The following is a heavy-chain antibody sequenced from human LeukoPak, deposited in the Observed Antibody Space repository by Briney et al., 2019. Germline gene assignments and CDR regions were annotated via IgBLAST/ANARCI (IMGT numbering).Heavy chain of an antibody. Sequence: PSETLSLTCTVSGASIIRYYWTWIRQPPGKGLEWIGYIYDNGNTNYNPSLQSRVTISVDMSKKQFSLKLSSVTAADTAMYYCARDVIGARFDPWGERTLVTVSS. CDR2: IYDNGNT. J-gene: IGHJ5*02. CDR1: GASIIRYY. CDR3: ARDVIGARFDP. D-gene: IGHD6-6*01. V-gene: IGHV4-59*01.